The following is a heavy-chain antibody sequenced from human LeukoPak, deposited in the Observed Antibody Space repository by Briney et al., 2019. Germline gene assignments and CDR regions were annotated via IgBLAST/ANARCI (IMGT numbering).Heavy chain of an antibody. Sequence: GGSLRLSCAASGFTFSSYAMHWVRQAPGKGLEWVAVISYDGSNKYYADSVKGRFTISRDNSKNTLYLQMNSLRAEDTAVYYCARVITRVFDYWGQGTLVIVSS. J-gene: IGHJ4*02. V-gene: IGHV3-30*04. CDR2: ISYDGSNK. CDR3: ARVITRVFDY. CDR1: GFTFSSYA.